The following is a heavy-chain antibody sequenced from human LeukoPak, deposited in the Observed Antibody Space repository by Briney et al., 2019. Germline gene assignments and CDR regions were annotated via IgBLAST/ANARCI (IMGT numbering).Heavy chain of an antibody. D-gene: IGHD3-9*01. Sequence: SGPPLVNPTQTLTLTCTFSGFSLSTSGVGVGWIRQPPGKALEWLALIYRNDDKLYSPSLKSRLTITKDTSKNQVVLTMTNMDPVDTAPYYCAHRGPYYDILTGYYRAYYFDYWGQGTLVTVSS. CDR1: GFSLSTSGVG. V-gene: IGHV2-5*01. CDR3: AHRGPYYDILTGYYRAYYFDY. J-gene: IGHJ4*02. CDR2: IYRNDDK.